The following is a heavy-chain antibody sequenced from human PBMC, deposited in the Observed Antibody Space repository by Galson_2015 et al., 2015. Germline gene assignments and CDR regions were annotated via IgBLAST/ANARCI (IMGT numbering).Heavy chain of an antibody. CDR2: TYWTGNK. V-gene: IGHV2-5*01. Sequence: PALVKPTQTLTLPCTFSGFSLTTGGEGVGWIRQPPGKALEWLAKTYWTGNKRYSPSMKNRLTITKDASKNQVVLTMTNVDPVDAATYYCAHRIVKVDWAGSFDIWGRGTTVTVSS. CDR1: GFSLTTGGEG. D-gene: IGHD2-21*01. J-gene: IGHJ3*02. CDR3: AHRIVKVDWAGSFDI.